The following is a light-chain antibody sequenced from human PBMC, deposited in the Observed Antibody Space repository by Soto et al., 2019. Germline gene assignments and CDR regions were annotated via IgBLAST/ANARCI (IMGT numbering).Light chain of an antibody. Sequence: ETVFTQSPDTLSLSPGERATLSCRASQSVSDNLSWYQQGPGQGPRLLIYGASTRATGIQARFSGSGSGTEFTLTISSLQSEDFAVYYCQQYNNWSTFGQGTKVDIK. CDR3: QQYNNWST. V-gene: IGKV3-15*01. CDR1: QSVSDN. CDR2: GAS. J-gene: IGKJ1*01.